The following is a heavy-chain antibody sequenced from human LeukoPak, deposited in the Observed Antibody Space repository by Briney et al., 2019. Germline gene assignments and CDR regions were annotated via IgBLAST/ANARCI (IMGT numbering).Heavy chain of an antibody. J-gene: IGHJ4*02. V-gene: IGHV7-4-1*02. CDR3: ASCNDSSGYFAY. CDR2: VNTNTGNP. D-gene: IGHD3-22*01. CDR1: GYTFTDYA. Sequence: ASVKVSCKPSGYTFTDYAINWVRRAPGQGLEYMGWVNTNTGNPTYAQGFTERFVFSSDSSVSTAYLQITSLKADDSAIYFCASCNDSSGYFAYWGQGTLVTVSS.